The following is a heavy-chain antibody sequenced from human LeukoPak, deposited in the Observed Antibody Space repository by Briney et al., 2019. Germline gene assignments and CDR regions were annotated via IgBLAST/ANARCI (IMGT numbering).Heavy chain of an antibody. CDR2: ISGSGGST. Sequence: GGSLRLSCAASGSTFRSYAMSWVRQAPGKGLEWVSAISGSGGSTYYADSVKGRFTISRDNSKNTLYLQMNSLRADDTAVYYCAKDRGSGWGLDYWGQGTLVTVSS. CDR3: AKDRGSGWGLDY. V-gene: IGHV3-23*01. CDR1: GSTFRSYA. J-gene: IGHJ4*02. D-gene: IGHD6-25*01.